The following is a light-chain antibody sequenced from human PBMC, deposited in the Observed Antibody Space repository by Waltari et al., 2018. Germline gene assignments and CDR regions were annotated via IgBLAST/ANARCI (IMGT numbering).Light chain of an antibody. CDR3: QQSYSAPLA. CDR1: QAISTY. Sequence: DTLMTQSPSSLSASVGDRVTITCRASQAISTYVNWYQQTPGMAPKLLIFSSSTLHRGVSSRFGGSGSGTEFTLTISNLQPDDFATYYCQQSYSAPLAFGGGTKLDI. V-gene: IGKV1-39*01. CDR2: SSS. J-gene: IGKJ4*01.